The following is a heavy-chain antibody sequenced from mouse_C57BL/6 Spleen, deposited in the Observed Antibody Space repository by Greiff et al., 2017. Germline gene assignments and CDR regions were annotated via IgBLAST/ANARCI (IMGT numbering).Heavy chain of an antibody. Sequence: VQLQQSGPVLVKPGASVKMSCKASGYTFTDYYMNWVKQSHGKSLEWIGVINPYNGGTSYNQKFKGKATLTVDKSSSTAYMELNSLTSEDSAVYYCAREAYGSSYDYWGQGTTLTVSS. V-gene: IGHV1-19*01. J-gene: IGHJ2*01. CDR3: AREAYGSSYDY. CDR2: INPYNGGT. CDR1: GYTFTDYY. D-gene: IGHD1-1*01.